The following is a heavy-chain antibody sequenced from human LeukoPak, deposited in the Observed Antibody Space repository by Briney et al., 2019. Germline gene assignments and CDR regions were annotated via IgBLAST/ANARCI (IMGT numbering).Heavy chain of an antibody. CDR3: AKGIYSSGWSYFDY. D-gene: IGHD6-19*01. J-gene: IGHJ4*01. CDR1: GFTFSSYA. CDR2: ISGSGGST. V-gene: IGHV3-23*01. Sequence: GSLRLSCAASGFTFSSYAMSWARQAPGKGLEWVSAISGSGGSTYYADSVKGRFTISRDNSKNTLYLQMNSLRAEDTAVYYCAKGIYSSGWSYFDYWGHGTLVTVSS.